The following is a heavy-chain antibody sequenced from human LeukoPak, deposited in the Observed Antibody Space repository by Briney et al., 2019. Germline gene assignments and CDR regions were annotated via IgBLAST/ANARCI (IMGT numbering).Heavy chain of an antibody. CDR2: ISSSGSTI. J-gene: IGHJ4*02. CDR1: GFTFSDYY. CDR3: VKARIAAAGTLNDY. Sequence: PGGSLRLSCAASGFTFSDYYMSWIRQAPGKGLGWVSYISSSGSTIYYADSVKGRFTISRDNSKNTLYLQMSSLRAEDTAVYYCVKARIAAAGTLNDYWGQGTLVTVSS. D-gene: IGHD6-13*01. V-gene: IGHV3-11*04.